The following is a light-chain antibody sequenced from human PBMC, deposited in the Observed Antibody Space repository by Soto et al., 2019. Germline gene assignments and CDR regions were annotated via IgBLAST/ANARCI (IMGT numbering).Light chain of an antibody. J-gene: IGLJ1*01. CDR2: GNS. CDR1: NSNVGNNT. CDR3: QSYESSLSGYV. Sequence: VLTHPPSASGTPGQRVTISCSGSNSNVGNNTVNWYQQLPGTAPKLLIYGNSNRPSGVPDRFSGSKSGTSASLAITGLQAEDEADYYCQSYESSLSGYVFGTGTKVTVL. V-gene: IGLV1-40*01.